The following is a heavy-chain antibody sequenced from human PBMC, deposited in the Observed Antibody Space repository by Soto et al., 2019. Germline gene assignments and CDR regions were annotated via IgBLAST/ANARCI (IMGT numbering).Heavy chain of an antibody. CDR3: ASRIAAAGRGGH. V-gene: IGHV3-33*08. CDR2: IWYDGSNK. Sequence: GGSLRLSCAASGFTFSSYGMHWVRQAPGKGLEWVAVIWYDGSNKYYAESVKGRFTISRDNSKNTLYLQMNSLRAEDTAVYYCASRIAAAGRGGHWGQGTLVTVSS. D-gene: IGHD6-13*01. CDR1: GFTFSSYG. J-gene: IGHJ4*02.